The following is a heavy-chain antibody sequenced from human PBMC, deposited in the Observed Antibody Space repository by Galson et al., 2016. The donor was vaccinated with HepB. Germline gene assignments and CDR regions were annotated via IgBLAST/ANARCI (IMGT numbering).Heavy chain of an antibody. CDR2: IYHSGIA. V-gene: IGHV4-4*02. J-gene: IGHJ1*01. CDR3: TSGIPFFDWTPLKH. CDR1: GGSINTFTW. Sequence: ETLSLTCTVSGGSINTFTWWSWVRQPPGKRLQWIGEIYHSGIANYNPSLKSRVTMSVDKSKNQFSLNLTSVTSADTAAYYCTSGIPFFDWTPLKHWGRGTLVTVSS. D-gene: IGHD3/OR15-3a*01.